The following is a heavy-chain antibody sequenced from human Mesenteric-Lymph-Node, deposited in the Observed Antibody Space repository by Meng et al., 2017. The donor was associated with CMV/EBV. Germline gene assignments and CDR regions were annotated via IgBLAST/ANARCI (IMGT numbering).Heavy chain of an antibody. D-gene: IGHD1-26*01. J-gene: IGHJ4*02. CDR3: ARDRRELYY. CDR2: ISSSSNYI. CDR1: GFPISSNY. V-gene: IGHV3-21*01. Sequence: GGSLRLSCAASGFPISSNYISWVRQAPGKGLEWVSSISSSSNYIYYTDSVKGRFTISRDNAKNSLYLQMNSLRAEDTAVYYCARDRRELYYWGQGTLVTVSS.